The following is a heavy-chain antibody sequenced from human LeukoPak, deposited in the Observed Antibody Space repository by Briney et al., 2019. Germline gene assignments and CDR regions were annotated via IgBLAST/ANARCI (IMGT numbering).Heavy chain of an antibody. J-gene: IGHJ4*02. D-gene: IGHD1-26*01. CDR3: ARVGAVPENIDY. Sequence: GASVTVSCKASGYTFSTYGISWVRRAPGQGLEWMGWISVYTGDTKYAQKLQGRVTLTTDTSTNTAYMELRSLRSDDTAMYYCARVGAVPENIDYWGQGIRVTVSS. CDR2: ISVYTGDT. V-gene: IGHV1-18*01. CDR1: GYTFSTYG.